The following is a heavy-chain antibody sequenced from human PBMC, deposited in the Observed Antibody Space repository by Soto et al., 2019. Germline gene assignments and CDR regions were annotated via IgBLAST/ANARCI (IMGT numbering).Heavy chain of an antibody. CDR3: VTDVKSWAERGKVDY. V-gene: IGHV3-15*01. CDR1: GFTFNNAW. J-gene: IGHJ4*01. Sequence: EVQLVESGGVLVKPGGSLRLSCVASGFTFNNAWMSWVRQAPGKGLEWVGRIKPNPDGGTGDYAAPVKSRFTISRDDSKNTLYLPMSRLRIEDTAVYCGVTDVKSWAERGKVDYWGYATVVTVSS. CDR2: IKPNPDGGTG. D-gene: IGHD2-8*02.